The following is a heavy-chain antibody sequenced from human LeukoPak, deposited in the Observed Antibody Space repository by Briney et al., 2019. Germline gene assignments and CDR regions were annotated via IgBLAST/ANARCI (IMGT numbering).Heavy chain of an antibody. V-gene: IGHV3-21*01. J-gene: IGHJ4*02. CDR1: GFTFSSYA. CDR2: ISSSSSYI. CDR3: AAVAAIDY. Sequence: GGSLRLSCAASGFTFSSYAMSWVRQAPGKGLEWVSSISSSSSYIYYADSVKGRFTISRDNAKNSLYLQMNSLRAEDTAVYYCAAVAAIDYWGQGTLVTVSS. D-gene: IGHD2-15*01.